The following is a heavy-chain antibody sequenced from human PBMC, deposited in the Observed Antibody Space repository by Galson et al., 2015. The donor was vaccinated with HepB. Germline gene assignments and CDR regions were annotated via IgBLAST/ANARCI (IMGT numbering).Heavy chain of an antibody. J-gene: IGHJ4*02. CDR1: GFTFSSYA. CDR2: INGNGGST. Sequence: SLRLSCAAPGFTFSSYAMSWVRQAPGKGLEWVSGINGNGGSTYYADSVKGRFTISRDNSKNTLYLQMNSLRAEDTAVYYCATRASGSYYYFHSWGQGTLVTVSS. V-gene: IGHV3-23*01. CDR3: ATRASGSYYYFHS. D-gene: IGHD1-26*01.